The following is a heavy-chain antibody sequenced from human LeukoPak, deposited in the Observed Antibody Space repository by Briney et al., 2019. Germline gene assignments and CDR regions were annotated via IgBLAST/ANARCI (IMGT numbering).Heavy chain of an antibody. Sequence: GGSLRLSCAASGFTFSSYSMNWVRQAPGKGLEWVSSISSSSSYIYYADSVKGRFTTSRDNAKNSLYLQMNSLRAEDTAVYYCARAVDCSSTSCYVRADYWGQGTLVTVSS. D-gene: IGHD2-2*01. V-gene: IGHV3-21*01. CDR2: ISSSSSYI. CDR3: ARAVDCSSTSCYVRADY. CDR1: GFTFSSYS. J-gene: IGHJ4*02.